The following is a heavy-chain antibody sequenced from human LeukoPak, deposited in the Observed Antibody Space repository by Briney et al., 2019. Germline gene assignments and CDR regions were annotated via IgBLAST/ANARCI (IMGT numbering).Heavy chain of an antibody. CDR1: GSTFSDHY. V-gene: IGHV3-72*01. CDR3: ARFRGFYYGLDL. CDR2: IKNKANGYTT. D-gene: IGHD3-10*01. Sequence: GGSLRLSCAASGSTFSDHYMDWVRQAPGKGLEWVGHIKNKANGYTTEYAASVKGRFTISRDDSKNALFPQMNSLKTDDAAVYYCARFRGFYYGLDLWGPGTTVIVSS. J-gene: IGHJ6*02.